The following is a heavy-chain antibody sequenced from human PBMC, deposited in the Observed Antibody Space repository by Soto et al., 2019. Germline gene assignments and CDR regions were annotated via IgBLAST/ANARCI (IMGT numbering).Heavy chain of an antibody. D-gene: IGHD3-16*01. V-gene: IGHV1-2*04. J-gene: IGHJ4*02. Sequence: QAQLVQSGAEVRKPGASVKVSCKASGYTFTDYYLHWVRQAPGQGLEWLGWMNPNSGDTHYAQKFPGWVTMTRGTSISTAYMELNRLSSDDTAVYYCASGGGTHPALPLNWGQGPLVTVAS. CDR1: GYTFTDYY. CDR3: ASGGGTHPALPLN. CDR2: MNPNSGDT.